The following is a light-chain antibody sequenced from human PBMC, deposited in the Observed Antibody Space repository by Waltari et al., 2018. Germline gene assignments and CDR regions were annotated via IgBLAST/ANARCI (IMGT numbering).Light chain of an antibody. CDR3: QSYDNNIWL. V-gene: IGLV6-57*03. CDR1: RGSVGGNS. J-gene: IGLJ3*02. CDR2: DNN. Sequence: NFMLTQSHSVSESPGKTITISCTRTRGSVGGNSMQWYQKRPGSAPTPVTYDNNPRPPGVPARCSGSFDSSSNSASLTISGLKTEDEADYYCQSYDNNIWLFGGGTKLTVL.